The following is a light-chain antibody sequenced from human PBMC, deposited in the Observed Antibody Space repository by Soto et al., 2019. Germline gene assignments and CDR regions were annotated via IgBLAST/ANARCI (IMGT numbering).Light chain of an antibody. V-gene: IGKV3-15*01. J-gene: IGKJ4*01. Sequence: EIMMTQSPATLSVSPGERATLSCRASQSVSSNLAWYQQKPGQAPRLLIDGASTRATGIPARFSGSGSGTEFTLTISSLEPEDFAVYYCQQRSNWPRITFGGGTKVDIK. CDR3: QQRSNWPRIT. CDR1: QSVSSN. CDR2: GAS.